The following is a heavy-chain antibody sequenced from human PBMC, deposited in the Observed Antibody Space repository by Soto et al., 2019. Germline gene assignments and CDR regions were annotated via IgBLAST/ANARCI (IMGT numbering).Heavy chain of an antibody. CDR2: ISYDGSNK. J-gene: IGHJ4*02. CDR3: AKEGIADGILDY. V-gene: IGHV3-30*18. D-gene: IGHD6-13*01. Sequence: QVQLVESGGGVVQPGRSLRLSCAASGFTFSSYGMHWVRQAPGKGLEWVAVISYDGSNKYYADSVKGRFTISRDNSKNTLYLQMNSLRAEDTAVYYCAKEGIADGILDYWGQGTLVTVSS. CDR1: GFTFSSYG.